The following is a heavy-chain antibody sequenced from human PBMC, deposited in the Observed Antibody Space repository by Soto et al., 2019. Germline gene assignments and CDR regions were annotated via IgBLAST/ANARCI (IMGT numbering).Heavy chain of an antibody. D-gene: IGHD6-13*01. CDR2: INAGNGNT. CDR1: GYTFTSYA. Sequence: QVQLVQSGDEVKKPGASVKASCKASGYTFTSYAMHWMRQAPGQKLEWMGWINAGNGNTKYSQKFQGRVTITRDTSASTAYMELSSLRSEDTAVYYCARDVAAAGLDYWGQGTLVTVSS. J-gene: IGHJ4*02. CDR3: ARDVAAAGLDY. V-gene: IGHV1-3*01.